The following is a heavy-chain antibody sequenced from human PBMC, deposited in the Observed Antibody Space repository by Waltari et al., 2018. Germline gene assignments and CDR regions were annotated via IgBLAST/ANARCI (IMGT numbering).Heavy chain of an antibody. V-gene: IGHV3-9*01. Sequence: EVQLVESGGGLVQPGRSLRLSCAASGFPFDDYAMHWVRQAPGKGLEWVSGISWNSGSIGYADSVKGRFTISRDNAKNSLYLQMNSLRAEDTALYYCAKDVGDYGDYIGSDAFDIWGQGTMVTVSS. J-gene: IGHJ3*02. D-gene: IGHD4-17*01. CDR2: ISWNSGSI. CDR3: AKDVGDYGDYIGSDAFDI. CDR1: GFPFDDYA.